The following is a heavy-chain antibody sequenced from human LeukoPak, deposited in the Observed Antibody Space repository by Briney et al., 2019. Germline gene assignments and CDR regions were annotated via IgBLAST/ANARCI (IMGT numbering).Heavy chain of an antibody. CDR2: ISAYNGNT. CDR1: GYTLNNYG. V-gene: IGHV1-18*01. J-gene: IGHJ4*02. D-gene: IGHD1-26*01. Sequence: ASVKVSCKASGYTLNNYGISWVRQAPGQGLEWMGWISAYNGNTNYAQKLQGRITMTTDTFTSTAYMELRSLRSDDTAVYYCARDQIFRSGSYYGFDYWGQGTLVTVSS. CDR3: ARDQIFRSGSYYGFDY.